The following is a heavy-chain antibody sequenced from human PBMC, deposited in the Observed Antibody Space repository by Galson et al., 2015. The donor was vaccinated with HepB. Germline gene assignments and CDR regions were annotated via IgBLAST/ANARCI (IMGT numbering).Heavy chain of an antibody. D-gene: IGHD2-15*01. CDR1: GYTFTGYY. Sequence: PVKASCKAPGYTFTGYYLHWVRQAPGQGLEWMGWINPNSGGPNYAQKFQGRVTMTRDTSINTAYMELSRLRSDDTAVYYCARIPGYCSGGSCSLFDYWGQGTLVTVSS. V-gene: IGHV1-2*02. CDR3: ARIPGYCSGGSCSLFDY. J-gene: IGHJ4*02. CDR2: INPNSGGP.